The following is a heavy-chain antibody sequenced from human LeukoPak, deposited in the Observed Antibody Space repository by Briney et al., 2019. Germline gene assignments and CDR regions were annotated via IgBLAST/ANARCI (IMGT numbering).Heavy chain of an antibody. CDR2: ISSSSTI. D-gene: IGHD3-16*02. CDR1: GFTFSSYS. CDR3: ARDRDYVWGSYRYPDPLDY. Sequence: GGSLRLSCAASGFTFSSYSMNWVRQAPGKGLEWVSYISSSSTIYYADSVKGRFTISRDNAKNSLYLQMNSLRAEDTAVYYCARDRDYVWGSYRYPDPLDYWGQGTLVTVSS. V-gene: IGHV3-48*04. J-gene: IGHJ4*02.